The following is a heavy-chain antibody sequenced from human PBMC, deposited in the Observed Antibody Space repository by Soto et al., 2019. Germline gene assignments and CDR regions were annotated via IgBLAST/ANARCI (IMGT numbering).Heavy chain of an antibody. Sequence: QLQLQESGPGLVKPSETLSLTCTVSGGSISSSSYYWGWIRQPPGKGLEWIGSIYYSGSTYYNPSLKSRVTISADTSKNQFSRKLSSVTAADTAVYYCARTVSGSYYYYYYGMDVWGQGTTVTVSS. V-gene: IGHV4-39*01. J-gene: IGHJ6*02. D-gene: IGHD3-10*01. CDR2: IYYSGST. CDR1: GGSISSSSYY. CDR3: ARTVSGSYYYYYYGMDV.